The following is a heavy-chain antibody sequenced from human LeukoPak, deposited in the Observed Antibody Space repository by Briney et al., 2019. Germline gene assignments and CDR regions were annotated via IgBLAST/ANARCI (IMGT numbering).Heavy chain of an antibody. CDR2: IFYSGST. J-gene: IGHJ6*04. CDR1: GGSIGSYY. Sequence: SETLSLTCTVSGGSIGSYYWGWIRQPPGKGLEWIGNIFYSGSTYYSPSLRSRVTISLDTSRNQFSLKLNSVTAADTAVYYCAKSNGYGLVDIWGKGTTVTISS. CDR3: AKSNGYGLVDI. V-gene: IGHV4-39*07. D-gene: IGHD3-10*01.